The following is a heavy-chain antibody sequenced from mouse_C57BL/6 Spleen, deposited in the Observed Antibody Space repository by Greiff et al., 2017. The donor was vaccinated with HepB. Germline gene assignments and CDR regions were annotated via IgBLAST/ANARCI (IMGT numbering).Heavy chain of an antibody. D-gene: IGHD2-4*01. Sequence: QVQLQQPGAELVKPGASVKMSCKASGYTFTSYWITWVKQRPGQGLEWIGDIYPGSGSTNYNEKFKSKATLTVDTSSSTAYMQLSSLTSEDSAVYYCARSGELRRTAWFAYWGQGTLVTVSA. CDR3: ARSGELRRTAWFAY. CDR2: IYPGSGST. CDR1: GYTFTSYW. V-gene: IGHV1-55*01. J-gene: IGHJ3*01.